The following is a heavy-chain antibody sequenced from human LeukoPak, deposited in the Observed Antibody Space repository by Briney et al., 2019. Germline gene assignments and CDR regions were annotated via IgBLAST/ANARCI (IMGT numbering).Heavy chain of an antibody. CDR2: ISGSGGST. CDR3: AKAATYFYGSVTYDWFES. CDR1: GFTFSSYG. V-gene: IGHV3-23*01. Sequence: PTGGSLRLSCAASGFTFSSYGMSWVRQAPGKGLEWVSAISGSGGSTYYADSVKGRFTISRDNGKNTIYLQMNSLRVDDTAIYYCAKAATYFYGSVTYDWFESWGQGTLVTVSS. J-gene: IGHJ5*01. D-gene: IGHD3-10*01.